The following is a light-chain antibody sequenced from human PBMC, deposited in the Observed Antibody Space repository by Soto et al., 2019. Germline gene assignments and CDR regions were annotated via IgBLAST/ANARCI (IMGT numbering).Light chain of an antibody. V-gene: IGKV1-39*01. J-gene: IGKJ1*01. CDR1: QSISSD. CDR3: QQSYSTPRT. CDR2: AAS. Sequence: DIQMTQSPSSLSASVGDRVTITCRASQSISSDLNWYQQKPGKAPKVLTYAASTLQSGVPSRFSGSGSGTDFTLTISSXQPEDFGTYYCQQSYSTPRTFGQGTKVDIK.